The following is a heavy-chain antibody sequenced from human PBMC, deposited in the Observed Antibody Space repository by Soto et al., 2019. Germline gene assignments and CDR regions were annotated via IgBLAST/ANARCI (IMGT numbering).Heavy chain of an antibody. V-gene: IGHV1-8*01. CDR1: GYTFTSYD. CDR3: ARERSGSSDY. Sequence: QVQLVQSGAEVKKPGASVKVSCKASGYTFTSYDINWVRQAPGQGLEWVGWMNPNSRNTGYAQKFQGRVTMTRNTSISTAYMERSSLGSEATAVYYCARERSGSSDYWGQGTLVTVSS. D-gene: IGHD1-26*01. J-gene: IGHJ4*02. CDR2: MNPNSRNT.